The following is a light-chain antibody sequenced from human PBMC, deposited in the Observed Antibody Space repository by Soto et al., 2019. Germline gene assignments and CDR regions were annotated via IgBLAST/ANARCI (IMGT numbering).Light chain of an antibody. CDR3: QQYGSSSEIT. Sequence: EIVLTQSPGTLSLSPGERATLSCRASQSVSSSYLAWYQQKPGQAPRLLIYGASSRATGIPDRFSGSGSGTDFTLTISGLEPEDCAVYYCQQYGSSSEITFGQGTRLEI. CDR1: QSVSSSY. J-gene: IGKJ5*01. V-gene: IGKV3-20*01. CDR2: GAS.